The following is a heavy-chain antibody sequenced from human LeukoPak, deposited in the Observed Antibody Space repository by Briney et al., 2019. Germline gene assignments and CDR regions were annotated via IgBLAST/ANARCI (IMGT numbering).Heavy chain of an antibody. Sequence: PSETLSLTCTVSGGSISSYYWSWVRQPPGKGLEWIGYIYYSGGTNYNPSLKSRVTISVDTSKNQFSLKLSSVTAADTAVYYCARGVMIKFGDDAFDIWGQGTMVTVSS. V-gene: IGHV4-59*01. D-gene: IGHD3-16*01. CDR3: ARGVMIKFGDDAFDI. J-gene: IGHJ3*02. CDR2: IYYSGGT. CDR1: GGSISSYY.